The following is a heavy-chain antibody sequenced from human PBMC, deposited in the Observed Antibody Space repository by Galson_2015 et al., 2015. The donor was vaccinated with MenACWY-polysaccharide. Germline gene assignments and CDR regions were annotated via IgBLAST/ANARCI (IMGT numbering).Heavy chain of an antibody. CDR3: AKVVAGQGAFDY. V-gene: IGHV3-9*01. CDR2: ISWNSGSI. CDR1: GFTFDDYA. D-gene: IGHD2-15*01. Sequence: SLRLSCAASGFTFDDYAMHWVRQAPGKGLEWVSGISWNSGSIGYADSVKGRFTISRDNAKNSLYLQMNSLRAGDTALYYCAKVVAGQGAFDYWGQGTLVTASS. J-gene: IGHJ4*02.